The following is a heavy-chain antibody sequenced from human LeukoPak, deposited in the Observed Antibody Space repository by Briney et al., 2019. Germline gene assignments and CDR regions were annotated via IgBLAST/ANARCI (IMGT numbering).Heavy chain of an antibody. J-gene: IGHJ5*02. Sequence: PGGSLRLSCAASGFTFSSCGMHWVRQAPGKGLEWVAVIWYDGSNKYYADSVKGRFTISRDNSKNTLYLQMNSLRAEDTAVYYCACGYESGNWFDPWGQGTLVTVSS. CDR3: ACGYESGNWFDP. CDR2: IWYDGSNK. V-gene: IGHV3-33*01. CDR1: GFTFSSCG. D-gene: IGHD5-12*01.